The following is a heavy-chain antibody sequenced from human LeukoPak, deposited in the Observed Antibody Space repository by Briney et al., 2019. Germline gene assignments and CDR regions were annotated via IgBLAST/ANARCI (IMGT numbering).Heavy chain of an antibody. CDR3: ARAPTLTYYYDSSGYEFDY. CDR1: GGTFSSYA. D-gene: IGHD3-22*01. V-gene: IGHV1-69*01. Sequence: ASVKVSCKASGGTFSSYAISWVRQAPGQGLEWLGGIIPIFDTANYAQKFQGRVTITADESTSTAYMELSSLRSEDTAVYYCARAPTLTYYYDSSGYEFDYWGQGTLVTVPS. J-gene: IGHJ4*02. CDR2: IIPIFDTA.